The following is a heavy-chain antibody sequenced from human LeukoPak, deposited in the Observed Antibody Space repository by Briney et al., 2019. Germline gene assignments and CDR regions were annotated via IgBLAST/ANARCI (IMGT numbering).Heavy chain of an antibody. CDR2: IYYSGST. CDR1: GGSISSGGHY. CDR3: ATYGDSNTGMDV. J-gene: IGHJ6*02. Sequence: SETLSLTCTVSGGSISSGGHYWSWIRQHPGKGLEWIGYIYYSGSTYYNPSLKSRVTISVDTSKNQFSLKLSSVTAADTAVYYCATYGDSNTGMDVWGQGTTVTVSS. V-gene: IGHV4-31*03. D-gene: IGHD4-17*01.